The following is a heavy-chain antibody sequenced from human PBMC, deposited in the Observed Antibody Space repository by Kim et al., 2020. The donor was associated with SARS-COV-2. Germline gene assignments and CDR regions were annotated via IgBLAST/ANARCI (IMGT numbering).Heavy chain of an antibody. J-gene: IGHJ5*02. CDR3: ARATGFDP. V-gene: IGHV4-34*01. CDR2: SGST. Sequence: SGSTNYNPSLKSRDTISVDTSKNQFSLKLSSVTAADTAVYYCARATGFDPWGQGTLVTVSS.